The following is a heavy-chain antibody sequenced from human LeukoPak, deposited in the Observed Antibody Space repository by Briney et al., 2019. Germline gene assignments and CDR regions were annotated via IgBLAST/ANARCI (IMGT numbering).Heavy chain of an antibody. CDR2: ISDYNDNT. V-gene: IGHV1-18*01. Sequence: ASVKVSCKASGYTFTSYGISWVRQAPGQGLKWMGWISDYNDNTNYAQKLQGRVTMTTDTSTSTAYMELRSLRSDDTAVYYCARDLYRDSLPVSWFDPWGQGTLVTVSS. CDR3: ARDLYRDSLPVSWFDP. D-gene: IGHD4-11*01. J-gene: IGHJ5*02. CDR1: GYTFTSYG.